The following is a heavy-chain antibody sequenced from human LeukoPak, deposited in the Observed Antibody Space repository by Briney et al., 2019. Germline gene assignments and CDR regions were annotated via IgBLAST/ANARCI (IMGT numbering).Heavy chain of an antibody. CDR1: GGSISSYY. V-gene: IGHV4-59*01. CDR2: NSGST. Sequence: SETLSLTCTVSGGSISSYYWSWIRQPPGKGLEWIGYNSGSTHYNPSLKSRVTISVDTSKNQVSLKLRSVTAADTAVYYCARTXXXXXGGPGYSYYYYMDVWGKGTTVTISS. CDR3: ARTXXXXXGGPGYSYYYYMDV. D-gene: IGHD3-10*01. J-gene: IGHJ6*03.